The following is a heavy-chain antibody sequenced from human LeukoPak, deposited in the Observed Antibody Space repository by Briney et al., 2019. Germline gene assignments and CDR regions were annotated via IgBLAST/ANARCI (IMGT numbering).Heavy chain of an antibody. J-gene: IGHJ5*02. CDR2: INHSGST. CDR3: VRLPPEGPWFDP. CDR1: GDSINNNY. Sequence: PSETLSLTCTVSGDSINNNYWTWIRQPPGKGLEWIGEINHSGSTNYNPSHKSRVTISVDTSKNQFSLKLSSVTAADTAVYYCVRLPPEGPWFDPWGQGTLVTVSS. V-gene: IGHV4-34*01.